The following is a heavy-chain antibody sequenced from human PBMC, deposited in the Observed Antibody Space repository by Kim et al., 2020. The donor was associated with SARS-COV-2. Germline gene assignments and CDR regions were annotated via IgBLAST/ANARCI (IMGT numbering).Heavy chain of an antibody. CDR3: ARDLESGIAAAEIYYYYGMDV. Sequence: GGSLRLSCAASGFTFSSYAMHWVRQAPGKGLEWVAVISYDGSNKYYADSVKGRFTISRDNSKNTLYLQMNSLRAEDTAVYYCARDLESGIAAAEIYYYYGMDVWGQGTTVTVSS. CDR2: ISYDGSNK. J-gene: IGHJ6*02. V-gene: IGHV3-30-3*01. D-gene: IGHD6-13*01. CDR1: GFTFSSYA.